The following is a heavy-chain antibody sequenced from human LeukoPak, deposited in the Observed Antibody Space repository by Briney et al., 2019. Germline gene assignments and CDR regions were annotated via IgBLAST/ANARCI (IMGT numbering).Heavy chain of an antibody. V-gene: IGHV3-30-3*01. D-gene: IGHD1-1*01. Sequence: PGRSLRLSCAASGFTFSSYAMHWVRQAPGKGLEWVAVISYDGSNKYYADSVKGRFTISRDNSKNTLYLQMNSLGAEDTAVYYCASVKGTDGIFDYWGQGTLVTVSS. CDR3: ASVKGTDGIFDY. CDR1: GFTFSSYA. CDR2: ISYDGSNK. J-gene: IGHJ4*02.